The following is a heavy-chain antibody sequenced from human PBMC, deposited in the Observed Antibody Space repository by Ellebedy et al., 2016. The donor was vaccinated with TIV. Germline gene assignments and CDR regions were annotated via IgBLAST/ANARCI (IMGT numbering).Heavy chain of an antibody. CDR2: IYHSGST. CDR1: GGSISSGGYS. V-gene: IGHV4-30-2*01. CDR3: ARGFGYSMDV. Sequence: SETLSLXCAVSGGSISSGGYSWSWIRQPPGKGLEWIGYIYHSGSTYYNPSLKSRVTISVDTSKNQFSLKLSSVTAADTAVYYCARGFGYSMDVWGQGTTVTVSS. J-gene: IGHJ6*03. D-gene: IGHD3-10*01.